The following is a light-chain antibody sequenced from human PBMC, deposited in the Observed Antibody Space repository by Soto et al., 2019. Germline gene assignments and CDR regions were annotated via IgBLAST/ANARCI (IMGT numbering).Light chain of an antibody. CDR3: QQYVSSPWA. CDR1: QSVTNSF. J-gene: IGKJ1*01. CDR2: GAS. Sequence: EIVLAQSPGTLSLSPGERATLSCRASQSVTNSFLAWYQQKPGQAPRLLIYGASRRATGIPDRFTGSGSGTDFTLTISRLAPEDFAVYYCQQYVSSPWAFGQGTKVE. V-gene: IGKV3-20*01.